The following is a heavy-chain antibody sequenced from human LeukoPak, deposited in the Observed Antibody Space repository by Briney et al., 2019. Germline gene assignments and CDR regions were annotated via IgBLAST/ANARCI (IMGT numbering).Heavy chain of an antibody. Sequence: GGSLRLSCAASGFTFSNSEMNWVRRAPGKGLEWLSYISITGGTTHYAVSVKGRFTISRDNAQSSLFLQMNNLRAEDTAVYYCGRLTAYYSDYWGQGTLVTVSS. CDR3: GRLTAYYSDY. V-gene: IGHV3-48*03. CDR2: ISITGGTT. CDR1: GFTFSNSE. J-gene: IGHJ4*02.